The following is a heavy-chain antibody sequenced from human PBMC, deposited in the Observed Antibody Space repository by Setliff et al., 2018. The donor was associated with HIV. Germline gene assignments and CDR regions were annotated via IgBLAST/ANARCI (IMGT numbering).Heavy chain of an antibody. CDR3: ARDVSWRVRTYIDY. J-gene: IGHJ4*02. CDR2: ITSGSTI. D-gene: IGHD3-3*01. V-gene: IGHV3-21*06. CDR1: GFTFTDYT. Sequence: GGSLRLSCAASGFTFTDYTMNWVRQAPGKGLEWVSSITSGSTIYYADSVKGRFTISRDNAKNSLYLQMNSLRAEDTAVYYCARDVSWRVRTYIDYWGQGALVTVSS.